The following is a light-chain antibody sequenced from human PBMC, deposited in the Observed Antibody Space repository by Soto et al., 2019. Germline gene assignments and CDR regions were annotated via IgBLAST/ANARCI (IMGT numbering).Light chain of an antibody. CDR2: DAS. V-gene: IGKV3-11*01. CDR3: QQRSIWLT. Sequence: EIVLTQSPAPLSLSPGERATLSCRASQSVSSYLAWYQQKPGQAPRLLLYDASTRATGIPARFSGSGSETDFPLTISRLQPEDFAGYYCQQRSIWLTFGGGTKVELK. CDR1: QSVSSY. J-gene: IGKJ4*01.